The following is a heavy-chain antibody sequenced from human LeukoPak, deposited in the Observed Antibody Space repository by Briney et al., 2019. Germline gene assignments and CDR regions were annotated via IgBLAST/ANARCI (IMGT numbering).Heavy chain of an antibody. CDR1: GGSFGDFY. Sequence: PSETLSLTCAVSGGSFGDFYWSWIRQPPGKGLEWIGEINHSGYTNYYPSLKSRVTISVDTSKNQFSLRLSSVTAADTAVYYCARNDYFGINNGMDVWGQGTTVTVS. CDR2: INHSGYT. CDR3: ARNDYFGINNGMDV. D-gene: IGHD2/OR15-2a*01. J-gene: IGHJ6*02. V-gene: IGHV4-34*01.